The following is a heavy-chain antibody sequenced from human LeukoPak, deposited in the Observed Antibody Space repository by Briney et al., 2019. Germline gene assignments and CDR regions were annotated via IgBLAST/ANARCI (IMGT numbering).Heavy chain of an antibody. D-gene: IGHD3-22*01. Sequence: GGSLRLSCAASGFTFSSYGMHWVRQAPGKGLEWVAFIRYDGSNKYYADSVKGRFTISRDNSKNTLYLQMNSLRAEDTAVYYCARQWAYYDSSGYYSYRAEYFQHWGQGTLVTVSS. CDR2: IRYDGSNK. CDR3: ARQWAYYDSSGYYSYRAEYFQH. J-gene: IGHJ1*01. V-gene: IGHV3-30*02. CDR1: GFTFSSYG.